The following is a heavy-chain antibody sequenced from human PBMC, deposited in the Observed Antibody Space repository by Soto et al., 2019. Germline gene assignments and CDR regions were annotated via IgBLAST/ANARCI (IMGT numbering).Heavy chain of an antibody. CDR2: ISSSSSTI. Sequence: EVQLVESGGGLVQPGGSLRLSCAASGFTFSSYSMNWVRQAPGKGLEWVSYISSSSSTIYYADSVKGRFTISRDNAKNSLYLQLNSLRAEDTAVYYCARVVYLRVVPAAMDDYWGQGTLVTVSS. J-gene: IGHJ4*02. D-gene: IGHD2-2*01. CDR3: ARVVYLRVVPAAMDDY. V-gene: IGHV3-48*01. CDR1: GFTFSSYS.